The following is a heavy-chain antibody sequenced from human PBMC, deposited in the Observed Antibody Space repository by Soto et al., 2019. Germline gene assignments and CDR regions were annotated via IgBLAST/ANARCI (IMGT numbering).Heavy chain of an antibody. CDR1: GFTFKGAW. Sequence: GGSLRLSCVASGFTFKGAWMNWVRQAPGKGLEWVGRVKSKVDGGTIDYAAPVKGRFTISRDDSKDTVYLQMNSLKTEDTAVYYCTADLPTHIPQVSHCGQGTLVIVSS. J-gene: IGHJ4*02. V-gene: IGHV3-15*07. D-gene: IGHD2-21*01. CDR2: VKSKVDGGTI. CDR3: TADLPTHIPQVSH.